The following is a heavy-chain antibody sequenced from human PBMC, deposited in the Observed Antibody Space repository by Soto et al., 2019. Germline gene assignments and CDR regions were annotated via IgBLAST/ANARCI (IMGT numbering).Heavy chain of an antibody. J-gene: IGHJ3*01. V-gene: IGHV3-30*04. Sequence: QVQLVQSGGGVVQPGTSLRLSCAASGFIFSDYVMYWFRQTPGKGLEWMAVISYDGTNKHYANSVRGRFFISRDNSDNTLYLQMSSLRPEVPAIYYCARVNTALYQGACAVWGRGMLVVVSS. D-gene: IGHD2-2*02. CDR2: ISYDGTNK. CDR3: ARVNTALYQGACAV. CDR1: GFIFSDYV.